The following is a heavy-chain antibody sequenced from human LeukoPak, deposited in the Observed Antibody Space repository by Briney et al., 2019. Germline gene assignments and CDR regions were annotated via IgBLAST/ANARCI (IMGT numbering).Heavy chain of an antibody. Sequence: ASETLSLTCTVSGGSISSSSYYWGWIRQPPGKGLEWIGSIYYSGSTYYNPSLKSRVTISVDTSKNQFSLKLSSVAAADTAVYYCARHSFRVRYNNHSKNRNNDRSVDYWGQGTLVTVSS. CDR2: IYYSGST. D-gene: IGHD1-14*01. J-gene: IGHJ4*02. CDR1: GGSISSSSYY. V-gene: IGHV4-39*01. CDR3: ARHSFRVRYNNHSKNRNNDRSVDY.